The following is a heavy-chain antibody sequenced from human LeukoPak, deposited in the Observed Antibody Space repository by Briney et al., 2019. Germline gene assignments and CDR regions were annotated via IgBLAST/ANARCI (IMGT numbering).Heavy chain of an antibody. D-gene: IGHD3-22*01. Sequence: SVKVSCKASGGTFSSYAISWVRQAPGQGLEWMGGIIPIFGTANYAQKFQGRVTITADESTSTAYMELSSLRSEDTAVYYCARSDSSGYYYPRMPWYFDYWGQGTLVTVSS. CDR3: ARSDSSGYYYPRMPWYFDY. CDR1: GGTFSSYA. CDR2: IIPIFGTA. J-gene: IGHJ4*02. V-gene: IGHV1-69*13.